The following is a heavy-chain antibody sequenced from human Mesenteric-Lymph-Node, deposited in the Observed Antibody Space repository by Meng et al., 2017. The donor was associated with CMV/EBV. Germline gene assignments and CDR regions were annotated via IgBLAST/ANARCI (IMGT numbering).Heavy chain of an antibody. D-gene: IGHD1-7*01. CDR3: ARETRNYLDAFDI. V-gene: IGHV3-48*04. CDR1: GFTFSIYD. CDR2: ISTSGSTS. J-gene: IGHJ3*02. Sequence: GGSLRLSCAASGFTFSIYDMNWVRQAPGKGLEWVSHISTSGSTSYYTDSVKGRFTISRDNAKNSLYLQMNSLRAEDTAVYYCARETRNYLDAFDIWGQGTMVTVSS.